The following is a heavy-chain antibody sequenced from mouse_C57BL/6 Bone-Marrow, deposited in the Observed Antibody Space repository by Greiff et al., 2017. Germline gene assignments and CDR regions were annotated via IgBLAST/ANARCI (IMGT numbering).Heavy chain of an antibody. CDR3: ARHYYGSSYGFAY. Sequence: DVKLQESGGDLVKPGGSLKLSCAASGFTFSSYGMSWVRQTPDKRLEWVATISSGGSYTYYPDSVKGRFTISRDNAKNTLYLQMSSLKSEDTAMYYCARHYYGSSYGFAYWGQGTLVTVSA. CDR1: GFTFSSYG. CDR2: ISSGGSYT. D-gene: IGHD1-1*01. J-gene: IGHJ3*01. V-gene: IGHV5-6*02.